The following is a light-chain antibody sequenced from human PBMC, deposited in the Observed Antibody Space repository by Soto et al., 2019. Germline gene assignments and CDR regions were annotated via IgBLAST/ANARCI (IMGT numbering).Light chain of an antibody. V-gene: IGKV3-11*01. CDR2: DAS. J-gene: IGKJ3*01. CDR1: QSVSSY. CDR3: QQRSGWPPLFT. Sequence: EIVLTQSPATLSLSPGERATLSCRASQSVSSYLAWYQQRPGQPPRLLIYDASNRATGIPARFSGSGSGTDXXLTISSLEPEDFAIYYCQQRSGWPPLFTFGPGTKVDI.